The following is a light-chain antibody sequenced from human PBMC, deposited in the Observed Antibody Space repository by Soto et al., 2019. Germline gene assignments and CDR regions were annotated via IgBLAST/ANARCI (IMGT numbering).Light chain of an antibody. V-gene: IGKV3-11*01. Sequence: EIVLTQSPATLSLSPGERATLSCRASQSVSSYLAWYQQKPGQAPRLLIYDASNRATGIPARFSGSESGTDFTLTISSLEPEDFGVYHCQQYSNLPQYTFGQVTKLEIK. CDR3: QQYSNLPQYT. J-gene: IGKJ2*01. CDR2: DAS. CDR1: QSVSSY.